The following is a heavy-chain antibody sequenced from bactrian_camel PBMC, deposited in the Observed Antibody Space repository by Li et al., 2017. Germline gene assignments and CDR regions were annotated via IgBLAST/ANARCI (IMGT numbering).Heavy chain of an antibody. J-gene: IGHJ4*01. CDR2: IDSDYST. V-gene: IGHV3S53*01. D-gene: IGHD3*01. CDR1: RFIASTGC. CDR3: AADPAEGTSGEWCFIRQSYY. Sequence: HVQLVESGGGSVQPGGSLTLSCAASRFIASTGCMGWFRQSAGKEREPVATIDSDYSTTYANSVKGRFTISKDNAKNTVSLEMTSLTPEDTAVYYCAADPAEGTSGEWCFIRQSYYFGQGTQVTVS.